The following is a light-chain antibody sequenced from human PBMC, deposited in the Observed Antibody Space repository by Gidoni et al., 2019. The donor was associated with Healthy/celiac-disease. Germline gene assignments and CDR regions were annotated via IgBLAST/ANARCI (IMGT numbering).Light chain of an antibody. CDR3: SSYTSSSTLDV. CDR2: GVS. V-gene: IGLV2-14*01. CDR1: SSDVGGYNY. Sequence: QSALTQPASVSVSPGQSITISCTGTSSDVGGYNYVSWYQQHPGKAPKLMIYGVSNRPSGVSNRFSGSKSGNTASLTISGLQAEDEADYYCSSYTSSSTLDVFGTGTKVTVL. J-gene: IGLJ1*01.